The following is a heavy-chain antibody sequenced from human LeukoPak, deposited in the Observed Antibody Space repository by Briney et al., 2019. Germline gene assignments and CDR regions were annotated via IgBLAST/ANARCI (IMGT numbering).Heavy chain of an antibody. Sequence: GASVKVSCKASGYTFTTYYVHWVRQAPGQGLEWMGIINPSGGSTNYAQKFQGRVTMTRDTSISAAYMELTRLRSDDTAVFYCARYRTLYSSGWYYFDYWGQGTLVTVSS. CDR1: GYTFTTYY. CDR2: INPSGGST. D-gene: IGHD6-19*01. CDR3: ARYRTLYSSGWYYFDY. V-gene: IGHV1-2*02. J-gene: IGHJ4*02.